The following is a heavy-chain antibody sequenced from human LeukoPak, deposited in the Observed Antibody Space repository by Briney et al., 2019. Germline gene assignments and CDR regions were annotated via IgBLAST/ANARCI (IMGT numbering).Heavy chain of an antibody. V-gene: IGHV3-23*01. CDR3: AKCRPWGSTSNYYYYGMDV. D-gene: IGHD2-2*01. CDR2: ISGGGGST. J-gene: IGHJ6*02. Sequence: GGSLRLSCAASGFTFSTYGMSWVRQAPGKGLEWVSGISGGGGSTYYAESVKGRFTISRDNSKNTLYLQMNSLRAEDTAVYYCAKCRPWGSTSNYYYYGMDVWGQGTTVTVS. CDR1: GFTFSTYG.